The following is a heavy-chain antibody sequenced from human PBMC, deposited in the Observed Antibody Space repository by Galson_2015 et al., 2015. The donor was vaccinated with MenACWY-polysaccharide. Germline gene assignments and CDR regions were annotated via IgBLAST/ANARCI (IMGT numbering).Heavy chain of an antibody. J-gene: IGHJ4*02. CDR2: VSASDDRT. CDR3: SKGRGYCTGGSCYSDY. Sequence: LILSCAASGFTFSSYAMTWVRQAPGQGLEWVSTVSASDDRTYNAESVQGRFSISRDNSKNTLYLQMNNLRAEDTAVYYCSKGRGYCTGGSCYSDYWGQGTLATVAS. V-gene: IGHV3-23*01. D-gene: IGHD2-8*02. CDR1: GFTFSSYA.